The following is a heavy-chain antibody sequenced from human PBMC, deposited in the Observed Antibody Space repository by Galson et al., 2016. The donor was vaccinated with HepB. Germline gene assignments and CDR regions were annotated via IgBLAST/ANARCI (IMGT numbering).Heavy chain of an antibody. D-gene: IGHD3-16*01. J-gene: IGHJ4*02. CDR1: GFTVGDYA. Sequence: SLRLSCAASGFTVGDYALSWVRQAPGKGLEWVGFIRKKSFGGTTDYAASVTGRFTISRDDSTNVAYLQMDSLKTEDTGVYFCTRDSWCGGKAGENHFDYWGEGILVTVSS. CDR3: TRDSWCGGKAGENHFDY. CDR2: IRKKSFGGTT. V-gene: IGHV3-49*04.